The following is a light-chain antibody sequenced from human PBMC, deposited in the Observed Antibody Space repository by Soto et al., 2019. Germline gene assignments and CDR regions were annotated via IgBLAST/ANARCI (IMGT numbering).Light chain of an antibody. CDR2: LNSDGSH. J-gene: IGLJ2*01. CDR1: SGHSSYA. CDR3: QTWGTGIRV. Sequence: QLVLTQSASASASLGASVKLTCTLSSGHSSYAIAWHQQQPEKGPRYLMKLNSDGSHSKGDGIPDRFSGSSSGAERYLTISSLQSEDEADYYCQTWGTGIRVFGGGTKLTVL. V-gene: IGLV4-69*01.